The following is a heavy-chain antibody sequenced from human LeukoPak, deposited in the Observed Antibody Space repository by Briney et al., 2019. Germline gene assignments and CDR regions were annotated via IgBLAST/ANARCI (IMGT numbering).Heavy chain of an antibody. J-gene: IGHJ4*02. D-gene: IGHD5-18*01. CDR1: GFTFSSYF. CDR3: ARHLSGVTGYTYGRGIDY. V-gene: IGHV3-7*01. CDR2: IKKDGSEK. Sequence: GGSLRLSCAASGFTFSSYFMSWVRQAPGKGLEWVANIKKDGSEKYYVDSVKGRFTISRDNAKTSLYLQMNSLRAEDTAVYYCARHLSGVTGYTYGRGIDYWGQGTRVTVSS.